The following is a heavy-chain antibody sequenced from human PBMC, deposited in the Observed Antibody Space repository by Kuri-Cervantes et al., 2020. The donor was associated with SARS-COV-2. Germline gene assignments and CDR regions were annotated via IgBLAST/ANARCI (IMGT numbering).Heavy chain of an antibody. CDR2: ISYDGSNK. CDR3: AKVSGDMYYYDSSGYLD. V-gene: IGHV3-30-3*01. Sequence: GESLKISCAASGFTFSSYALHWVRQAPGKGLEWVAVISYDGSNKYYADSVKGRFTISRDNSKNTLYLQMNSLRAEDTAVYYCAKVSGDMYYYDSSGYLDWGQGTLVTVSS. J-gene: IGHJ4*02. D-gene: IGHD3-22*01. CDR1: GFTFSSYA.